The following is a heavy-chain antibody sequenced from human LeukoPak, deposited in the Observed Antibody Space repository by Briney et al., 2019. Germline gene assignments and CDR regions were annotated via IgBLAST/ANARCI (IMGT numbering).Heavy chain of an antibody. CDR1: GYTFTSYY. V-gene: IGHV1-46*01. J-gene: IGHJ4*02. Sequence: GASVKVSCKASGYTFTSYYMHWVRQAPGQGLEWMGIINPSGGSTSYAQKFQGRVTMTRDTSTSTAYMELRSLRSDDTAVYYCARGLTGTAYSFDYWGQGTLVTVSS. CDR3: ARGLTGTAYSFDY. D-gene: IGHD1-20*01. CDR2: INPSGGST.